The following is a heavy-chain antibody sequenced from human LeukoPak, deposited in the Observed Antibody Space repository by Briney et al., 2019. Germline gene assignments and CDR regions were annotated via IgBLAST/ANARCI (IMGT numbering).Heavy chain of an antibody. CDR2: INPNGGGT. CDR3: ARDPSGSWQRFDY. V-gene: IGHV1-46*01. J-gene: IGHJ4*02. D-gene: IGHD1-26*01. CDR1: GYTFTTYY. Sequence: ASVKVSCKTSGYTFTTYYIHWVRQAPGQGLEWMGVINPNGGGTAYLEKFQGRVTMTRDTSTCTVYMQLSSLRSEDMAVYYCARDPSGSWQRFDYWGQGTLVTVSS.